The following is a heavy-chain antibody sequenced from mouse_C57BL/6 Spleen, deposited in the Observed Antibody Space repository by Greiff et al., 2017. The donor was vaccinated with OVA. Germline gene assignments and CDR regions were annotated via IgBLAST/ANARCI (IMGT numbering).Heavy chain of an antibody. J-gene: IGHJ4*01. D-gene: IGHD1-1*01. V-gene: IGHV1-9*01. CDR3: ARWNYGSSYDYAMDY. CDR1: GYTFTGYW. CDR2: ILPGSGST. Sequence: QVQLQQSGAELMKPGASVKLSCKATGYTFTGYWIEWVKQRPGHGLEWIGEILPGSGSTNYNEKFKDKATFTADTSSNTAYMQLSSLTTEDSAIYYCARWNYGSSYDYAMDYWGQGTSVTVSS.